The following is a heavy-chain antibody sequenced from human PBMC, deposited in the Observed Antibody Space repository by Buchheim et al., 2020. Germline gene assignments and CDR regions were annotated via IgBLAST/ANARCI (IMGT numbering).Heavy chain of an antibody. CDR1: GFTFSSYA. J-gene: IGHJ4*02. V-gene: IGHV3-30-3*01. D-gene: IGHD3-22*01. Sequence: QVQLVESGGGVVQPGRSLRLSCAASGFTFSSYAMHWVRQAPGKGLEWVAVISYDGSNKYYADSVKGRFTISRDNSKNTLYLKMNSLRAEDTAVYYCARDYYDSSGYYPHFDYWGQGTL. CDR3: ARDYYDSSGYYPHFDY. CDR2: ISYDGSNK.